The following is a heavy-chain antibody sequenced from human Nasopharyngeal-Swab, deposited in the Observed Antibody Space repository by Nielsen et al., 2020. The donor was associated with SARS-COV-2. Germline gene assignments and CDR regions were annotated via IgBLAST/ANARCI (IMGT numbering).Heavy chain of an antibody. CDR1: GFTFSSYW. CDR3: ARDQIGTTMIREVLKRYYYGMDV. V-gene: IGHV3-7*03. J-gene: IGHJ6*02. Sequence: ASLKISCAASGFTFSSYWMTWVRQAPGKGLEWVANIKHDGSQKYYVDSVKGRFSISRDNGKNSLDLQMNSLGVDDTAVYYCARDQIGTTMIREVLKRYYYGMDVWGQGTTVTVSS. CDR2: IKHDGSQK. D-gene: IGHD3-10*01.